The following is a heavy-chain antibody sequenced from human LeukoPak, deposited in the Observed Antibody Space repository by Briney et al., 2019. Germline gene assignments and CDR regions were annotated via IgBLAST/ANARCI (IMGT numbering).Heavy chain of an antibody. V-gene: IGHV4-4*02. D-gene: IGHD2/OR15-2a*01. CDR2: IYHIGNT. CDR3: ASHGAFYLAY. CDR1: GGSISSNIW. Sequence: SGTLSLTCAVSGGSISSNIWWSWVRPPPGKGLEWIGEIYHIGNTNYNPSLKSRVTISVDKSNNQFSLKLNSVTAADTAVYYCASHGAFYLAYWGQGTLVTVSS. J-gene: IGHJ4*02.